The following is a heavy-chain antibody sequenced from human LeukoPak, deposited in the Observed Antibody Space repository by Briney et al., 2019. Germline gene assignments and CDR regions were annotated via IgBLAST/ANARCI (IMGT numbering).Heavy chain of an antibody. CDR1: GFIFSSYA. CDR3: AKRVVVGATSPYSDFQH. J-gene: IGHJ1*01. CDR2: ISGIGDTT. D-gene: IGHD1-26*01. V-gene: IGHV3-23*01. Sequence: GGSLRLSCAASGFIFSSYAMGWVRQAPGKGLEWVSAISGIGDTTHYADSVKGRFTISRDNSKNALFLQMDSLRGEDTAVYYCAKRVVVGATSPYSDFQHWGQGTLVTVSS.